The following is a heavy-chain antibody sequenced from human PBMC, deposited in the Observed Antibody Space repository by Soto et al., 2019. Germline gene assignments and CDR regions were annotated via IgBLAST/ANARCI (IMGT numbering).Heavy chain of an antibody. CDR1: GYTFTSYG. CDR3: ARDYYGSGSYYNGDAFDI. J-gene: IGHJ3*02. Sequence: QVQLVQSGAEVKKPGASVKVSCKASGYTFTSYGISWVRQAPGQGLEWMGWISAYNGNTNYAQKLQGRVTMTTDTSTSTAYMELRSLRSDDTAVYYCARDYYGSGSYYNGDAFDIWGKGTMVTVSS. V-gene: IGHV1-18*01. D-gene: IGHD3-10*01. CDR2: ISAYNGNT.